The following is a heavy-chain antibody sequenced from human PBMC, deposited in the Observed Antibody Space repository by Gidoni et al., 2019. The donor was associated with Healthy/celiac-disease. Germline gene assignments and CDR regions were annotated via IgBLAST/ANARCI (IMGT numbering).Heavy chain of an antibody. V-gene: IGHV3-9*01. D-gene: IGHD2-2*01. CDR2: ISCNRGRI. Sequence: DVQLVESGGGWVQPGRSLRLSCAACGFTIDDNAMNGLRQAPGKGLEWVSGISCNRGRIGYADSVKGRFTISRDNAKDSLYLQMNSLRAASTALSYCANDGLTPESRTTSGTSYLLREPYWGQGTLVTVSS. J-gene: IGHJ4*02. CDR1: GFTIDDNA. CDR3: ANDGLTPESRTTSGTSYLLREPY.